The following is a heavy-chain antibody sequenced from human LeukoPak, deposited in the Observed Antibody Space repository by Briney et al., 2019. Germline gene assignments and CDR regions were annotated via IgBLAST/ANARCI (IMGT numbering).Heavy chain of an antibody. V-gene: IGHV4-38-2*01. CDR1: GYSISSGYY. Sequence: SETLSLTCAVSGYSISSGYYWGWIRQPPVKGLEWIGSIYHSGSTYYNPSLKSRVTISVDTSKNQFSLKLSSVTAADTAVYYCARQGSYPDYWGQGTLVTVSS. J-gene: IGHJ4*02. CDR2: IYHSGST. D-gene: IGHD3-10*01. CDR3: ARQGSYPDY.